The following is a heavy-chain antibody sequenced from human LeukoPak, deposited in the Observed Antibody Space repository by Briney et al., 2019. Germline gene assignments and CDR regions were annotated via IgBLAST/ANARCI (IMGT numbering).Heavy chain of an antibody. CDR1: GFTFSSYA. J-gene: IGHJ4*02. CDR2: IVGSGGST. Sequence: GGSLRLSCAASGFTFSSYAMSWARQAPGKGLEWVSGIVGSGGSTYYADSVKGRFTISRDNSKNTLYLQMNSLRAEDTAVYYCAKDRGVVIRNLFDYWGQGTLVTVSS. CDR3: AKDRGVVIRNLFDY. V-gene: IGHV3-23*01. D-gene: IGHD3-3*01.